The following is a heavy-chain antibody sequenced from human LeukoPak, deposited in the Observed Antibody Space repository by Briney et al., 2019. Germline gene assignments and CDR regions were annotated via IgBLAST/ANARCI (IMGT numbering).Heavy chain of an antibody. J-gene: IGHJ3*02. V-gene: IGHV4-39*07. Sequence: PSETLSLTCTVSGGFISSGSNYWAWIRQPPGKGLEWIASIYYGGTTYFKPSLQSRVTISADTSKNQFSLNLTSVTATDTAVYYCAREGQLNAAFDIWGQGTMVTVSS. CDR2: IYYGGTT. CDR1: GGFISSGSNY. CDR3: AREGQLNAAFDI. D-gene: IGHD1-1*01.